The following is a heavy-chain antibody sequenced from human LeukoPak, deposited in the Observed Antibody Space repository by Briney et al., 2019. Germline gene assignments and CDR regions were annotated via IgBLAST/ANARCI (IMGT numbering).Heavy chain of an antibody. V-gene: IGHV3-23*01. CDR2: ISGSGGTT. Sequence: GGSLRLSCAASGFTFSSYAMSWVRQAPGKGLEWVSVISGSGGTTYYADSVKGRFTISRDNAKNSLYLQMNSLRAEDTAVYYCARDGRIAVAGTDYYYMDVWGKGTTVAVSS. J-gene: IGHJ6*03. CDR1: GFTFSSYA. CDR3: ARDGRIAVAGTDYYYMDV. D-gene: IGHD6-19*01.